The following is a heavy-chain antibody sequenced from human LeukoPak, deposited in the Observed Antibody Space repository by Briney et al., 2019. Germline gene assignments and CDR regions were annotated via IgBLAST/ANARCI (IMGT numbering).Heavy chain of an antibody. CDR2: IKQDGSEK. Sequence: GGSLRLSCAASGFTFSSYWMSWVRQAPGKGLEWVANIKQDGSEKYYVDSVKGRFTISRDNAKNSLYLRMNSLRAEDTAVYYCARVAYYYGSGSYYRGVDYWGQGTLVTVSS. CDR1: GFTFSSYW. J-gene: IGHJ4*02. D-gene: IGHD3-10*01. CDR3: ARVAYYYGSGSYYRGVDY. V-gene: IGHV3-7*03.